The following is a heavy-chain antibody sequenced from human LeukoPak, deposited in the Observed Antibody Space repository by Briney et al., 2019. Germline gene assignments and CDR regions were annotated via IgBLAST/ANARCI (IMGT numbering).Heavy chain of an antibody. J-gene: IGHJ4*02. V-gene: IGHV4-59*08. CDR2: IYYSGST. Sequence: SETLSLTCTVSGGSISSYYWSWIRQPPGKGLEWIGYIYYSGSTYYNPSLKSRVTISVDTSKNQFSLKLSSVTAADTAVYYCARAEYSSGWYPTNQYYFDYWGQGTLVTVSS. CDR1: GGSISSYY. CDR3: ARAEYSSGWYPTNQYYFDY. D-gene: IGHD6-19*01.